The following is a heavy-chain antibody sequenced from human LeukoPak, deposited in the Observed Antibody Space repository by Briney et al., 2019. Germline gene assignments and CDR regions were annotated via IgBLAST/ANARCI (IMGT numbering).Heavy chain of an antibody. D-gene: IGHD4-17*01. V-gene: IGHV4-59*01. CDR3: ARGPLTVTRGFDP. J-gene: IGHJ5*02. CDR2: IYYSGST. CDR1: GGSISSYY. Sequence: SETLSLTCTVSGGSISSYYWSWIRQPPGKGLEWIGNIYYSGSTNYNPSLKSRVTISVDTSKNHFSLKLSSVTAADTAVYYCARGPLTVTRGFDPWGQGTLVTVSS.